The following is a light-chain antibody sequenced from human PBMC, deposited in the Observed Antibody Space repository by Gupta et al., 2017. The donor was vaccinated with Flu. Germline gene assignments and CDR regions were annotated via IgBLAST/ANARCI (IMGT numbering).Light chain of an antibody. CDR3: ATWYDSLKGWV. V-gene: IGLV1-44*01. Sequence: RVTISCSGSSSNIGGNAVSWYQQIPGTAPKHLIHSTNERTSGVPDRFSGSKSGTSASLAISGLQAEDEADYYCATWYDSLKGWVFGGGTRLTVL. CDR1: SSNIGGNA. J-gene: IGLJ3*02. CDR2: STN.